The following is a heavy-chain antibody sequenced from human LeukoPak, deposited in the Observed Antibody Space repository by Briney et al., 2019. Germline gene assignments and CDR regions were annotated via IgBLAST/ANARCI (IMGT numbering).Heavy chain of an antibody. V-gene: IGHV3-43*02. Sequence: GGSLRLSCAGSGFTFDHYAMHWVRQAPGQGLEWVSLISGGGGSTYYADSVKGRFTISRDNSKNSLYLQMNSLRIEDTALYYCAKEISASGTIGNWFDPGGQGTLVTVFS. D-gene: IGHD3-10*01. CDR3: AKEISASGTIGNWFDP. CDR1: GFTFDHYA. CDR2: ISGGGGST. J-gene: IGHJ5*02.